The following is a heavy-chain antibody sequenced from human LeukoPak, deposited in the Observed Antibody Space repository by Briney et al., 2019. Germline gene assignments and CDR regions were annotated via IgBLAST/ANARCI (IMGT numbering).Heavy chain of an antibody. V-gene: IGHV4-30-4*01. CDR2: IYYSGST. J-gene: IGHJ6*02. Sequence: SQTLSLNCTVSGGSISSGDYSWSWIRQPPGKGLEWIGYIYYSGSTYYNPSLKSRVTISVDTSKNQFSLQLSSVTAADTAVYYCARNIAARNPLHYYYYGMDVWGQGTTVTVSS. CDR3: ARNIAARNPLHYYYYGMDV. D-gene: IGHD6-6*01. CDR1: GGSISSGDYS.